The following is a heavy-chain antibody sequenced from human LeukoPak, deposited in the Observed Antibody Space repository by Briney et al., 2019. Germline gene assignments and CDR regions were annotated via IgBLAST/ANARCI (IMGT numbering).Heavy chain of an antibody. CDR2: IIPILGIA. D-gene: IGHD2-2*02. J-gene: IGHJ5*02. Sequence: GASVKVSCKASGGTFSSYAISWVRQAPGQGLGWMGRIIPILGIANYAQKFQGRVTITADKSTSTAYMELSSLRSEDTAVYYCARGLSCSSTSCYTRALYNWFDPWGQGTLVTVSS. CDR3: ARGLSCSSTSCYTRALYNWFDP. CDR1: GGTFSSYA. V-gene: IGHV1-69*04.